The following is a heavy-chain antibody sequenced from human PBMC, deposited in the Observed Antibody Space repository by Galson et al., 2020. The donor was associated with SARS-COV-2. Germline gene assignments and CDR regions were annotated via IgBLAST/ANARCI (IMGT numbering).Heavy chain of an antibody. CDR3: ARQFPGYSSTWTYAMDV. D-gene: IGHD6-13*01. CDR2: IIPTTGDT. CDR1: GYTFNAYH. J-gene: IGHJ6*02. V-gene: IGHV1-2*02. Sequence: GESLKISCKASGYTFNAYHLHWVRQAPGQALEWMGWIIPTTGDTKLAQKFQGLVTFTTDTSISTGYMELRSLTSDDTAMYYCARQFPGYSSTWTYAMDVWGQGTPVTVSS.